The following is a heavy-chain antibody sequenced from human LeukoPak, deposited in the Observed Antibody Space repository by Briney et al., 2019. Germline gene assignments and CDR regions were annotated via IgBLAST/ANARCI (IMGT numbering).Heavy chain of an antibody. CDR3: ARSVDFDWSSYGMDV. Sequence: GGSLRLSCAASGFTFSSYWMHWVRQAPGKGLVWVSRINSDGSSTSYADSVKGRFTISRDNAKNTPYLQMNSLRAEDTAVYYCARSVDFDWSSYGMDVWGQGTTVPVSS. V-gene: IGHV3-74*01. CDR2: INSDGSST. CDR1: GFTFSSYW. D-gene: IGHD3-9*01. J-gene: IGHJ6*02.